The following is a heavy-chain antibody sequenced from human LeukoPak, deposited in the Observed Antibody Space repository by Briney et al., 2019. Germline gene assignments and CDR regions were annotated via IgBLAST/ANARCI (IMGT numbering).Heavy chain of an antibody. Sequence: SQTLSLTCSISGDSVSSHSSSWNWIRQSPSRGLEWLGRTYYRSQWYNDYAVSVKSRITMNPDTSKNQLSLQLNSVTPEDTALYYCAREPLLYPDAFDIWGQRTMVIVSS. CDR3: AREPLLYPDAFDI. J-gene: IGHJ3*02. V-gene: IGHV6-1*01. CDR1: GDSVSSHSSS. CDR2: TYYRSQWYN. D-gene: IGHD3-16*01.